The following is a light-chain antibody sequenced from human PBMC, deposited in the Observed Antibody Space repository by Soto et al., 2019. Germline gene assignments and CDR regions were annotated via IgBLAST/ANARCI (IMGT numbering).Light chain of an antibody. J-gene: IGLJ1*01. CDR1: SNDIGNYNY. Sequence: QSALTQPASVSGSPGQSITISCTGTSNDIGNYNYVSWYQQHPGKAPKVMIYEVRNRPSGISNRFSGSKSGNTASLTISGLQAEDEADYYCTSYTTISTLYVFGSGTKLTVL. V-gene: IGLV2-14*01. CDR2: EVR. CDR3: TSYTTISTLYV.